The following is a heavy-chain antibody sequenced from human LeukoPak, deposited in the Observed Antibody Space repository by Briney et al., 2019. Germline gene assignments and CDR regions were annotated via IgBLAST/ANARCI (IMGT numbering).Heavy chain of an antibody. J-gene: IGHJ4*02. CDR3: ARWGSSGYYY. CDR2: INPNSGGT. Sequence: GASVKVSCKASGYTFTGYYMHWVGQAPGQGLEWMGWINPNSGGTNYAQKFQGRVTMTRDTSISTAYMELSSLRSEDTAVYYCARWGSSGYYYWGQGTLVTVSS. V-gene: IGHV1-2*02. D-gene: IGHD3-22*01. CDR1: GYTFTGYY.